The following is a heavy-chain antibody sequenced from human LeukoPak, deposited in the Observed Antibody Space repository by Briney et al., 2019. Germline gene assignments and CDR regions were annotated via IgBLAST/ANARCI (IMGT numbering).Heavy chain of an antibody. CDR2: MSGSGGST. V-gene: IGHV3-23*01. Sequence: GGSLRLSCAAPGFTFSSYAMSWVRQAPGKGLEWVSAMSGSGGSTYYADSVKGRFTISRDNSKNTLYLQMNSLRAEDTAVYYCAKAAYYYDSSGYSYWYFDLWGRGTLVTVSS. CDR3: AKAAYYYDSSGYSYWYFDL. CDR1: GFTFSSYA. D-gene: IGHD3-22*01. J-gene: IGHJ2*01.